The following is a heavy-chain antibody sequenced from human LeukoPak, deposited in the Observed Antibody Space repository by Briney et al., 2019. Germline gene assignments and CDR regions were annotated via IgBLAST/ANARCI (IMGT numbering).Heavy chain of an antibody. CDR3: ARDRGGGSSGYDFDY. CDR1: GYIFTRYG. V-gene: IGHV1-2*02. CDR2: INPHSGGT. D-gene: IGHD5-12*01. J-gene: IGHJ4*02. Sequence: ASEKVSCKASGYIFTRYGISWVRQPPGQGLEWMGWINPHSGGTNYAQKFQGRVTMTRDTSISTAYMELSRLRSDDTAIYYCARDRGGGSSGYDFDYWGQGTLITVSS.